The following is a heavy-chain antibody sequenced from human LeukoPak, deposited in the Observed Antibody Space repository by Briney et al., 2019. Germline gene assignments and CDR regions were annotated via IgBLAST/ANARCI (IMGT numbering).Heavy chain of an antibody. CDR3: ARSHSGDCGGGSCCYYYYGMDV. V-gene: IGHV1-8*01. Sequence: ASVKVSCKASGYTFTSYDINWVRQATGQGLEWMGWMNPNSGNTGYAQKFQGRVTMTRNTSISTAYMELSSLRSEDTAVYYCARSHSGDCGGGSCCYYYYGMDVWGQGTTVTVSS. D-gene: IGHD2-15*01. CDR1: GYTFTSYD. J-gene: IGHJ6*02. CDR2: MNPNSGNT.